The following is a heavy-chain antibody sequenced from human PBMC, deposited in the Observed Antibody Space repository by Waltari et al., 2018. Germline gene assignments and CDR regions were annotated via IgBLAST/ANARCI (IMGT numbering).Heavy chain of an antibody. D-gene: IGHD1-26*01. CDR1: GYTFTGYY. V-gene: IGHV1-2*02. CDR3: ARTGARLPEYYYMDV. J-gene: IGHJ6*03. Sequence: QVQLVQSGAEVKKPGASVKVSCKASGYTFTGYYMHWVRQAPGQGLEWMGWINPNSGGTNYAQKFQGRVTMTRDTSISTAYMELSRLRSDDTAVYYCARTGARLPEYYYMDVWGKGTTVTVSS. CDR2: INPNSGGT.